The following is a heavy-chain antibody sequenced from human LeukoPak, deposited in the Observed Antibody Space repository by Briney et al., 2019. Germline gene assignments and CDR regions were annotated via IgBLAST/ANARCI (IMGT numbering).Heavy chain of an antibody. V-gene: IGHV3-48*03. CDR3: ARDCSTSCYAAEDFDY. D-gene: IGHD2-2*01. J-gene: IGHJ4*02. CDR1: GFTFSSYE. CDR2: ISSSGSTI. Sequence: GGSLRLSCAASGFTFSSYEMNWGRQAPGKGLEWVSYISSSGSTIYYADSVKGRFTISRDNAKNSLYLQMNSLRAEDTAVYYCARDCSTSCYAAEDFDYWGQGTLVTVSS.